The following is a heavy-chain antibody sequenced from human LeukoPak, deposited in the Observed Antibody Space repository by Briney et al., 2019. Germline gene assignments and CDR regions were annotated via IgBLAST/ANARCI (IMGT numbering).Heavy chain of an antibody. J-gene: IGHJ6*02. Sequence: LGESLKISCKGSGYSFTSYWIGWVRQMPGKGLEWMGIIYPGDSDTRYSPSFQGQVTISADKSISTAYLQWSSLKASDTAMYYCARFSTGYSSSWKPDYYYGMDVWGQGTTVTVSS. D-gene: IGHD6-13*01. CDR2: IYPGDSDT. CDR1: GYSFTSYW. CDR3: ARFSTGYSSSWKPDYYYGMDV. V-gene: IGHV5-51*01.